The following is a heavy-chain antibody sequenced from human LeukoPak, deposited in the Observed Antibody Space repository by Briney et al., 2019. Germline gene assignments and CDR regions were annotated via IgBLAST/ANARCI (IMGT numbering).Heavy chain of an antibody. V-gene: IGHV3-20*04. D-gene: IGHD2-2*01. CDR1: GFTFYDYA. J-gene: IGHJ3*01. CDR2: INWNGGGT. CDR3: ARTGIGRYCSNTNCYPAFDF. Sequence: GGSLRLSCAASGFTFYDYAMSWVRQAPGKGLEWVSGINWNGGGTVYADSVKGRFTISRDNAKNSLYLQMNSLRVEDTAFYYCARTGIGRYCSNTNCYPAFDFWGRGTMVTVSS.